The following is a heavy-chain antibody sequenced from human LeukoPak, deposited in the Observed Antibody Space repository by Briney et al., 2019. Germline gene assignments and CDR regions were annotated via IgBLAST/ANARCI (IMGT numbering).Heavy chain of an antibody. J-gene: IGHJ4*02. CDR2: IYYSGST. D-gene: IGHD6-13*01. Sequence: SETLSPTCTVSGGSISSYYWSWIRQPPGKGLEWIGYIYYSGSTNYNPSLKSRVTISVDTSKNQFSLKLSSVTAADTAVYYCAREGGIAAAGLDYWGQGTLVTVSS. CDR3: AREGGIAAAGLDY. V-gene: IGHV4-59*01. CDR1: GGSISSYY.